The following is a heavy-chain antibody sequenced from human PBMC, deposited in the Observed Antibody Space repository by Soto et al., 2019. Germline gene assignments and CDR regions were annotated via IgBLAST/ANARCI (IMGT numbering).Heavy chain of an antibody. CDR2: INPNSGDI. V-gene: IGHV1-2*04. D-gene: IGHD4-17*01. J-gene: IGHJ4*02. Sequence: QVQLVQSGAEVKKPGASVKVSCKASGYTFTGFYMHWVRQAPGQGLEWMGWINPNSGDIEYAQNFQGWVTMTRDTSISTAYMELSRLKSDDTAVYFCATGGSTVTREFDYWGQGTLVSVSS. CDR1: GYTFTGFY. CDR3: ATGGSTVTREFDY.